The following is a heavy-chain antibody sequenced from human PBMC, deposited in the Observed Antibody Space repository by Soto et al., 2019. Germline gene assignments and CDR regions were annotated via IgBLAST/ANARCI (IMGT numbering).Heavy chain of an antibody. V-gene: IGHV3-21*01. D-gene: IGHD1-1*01. Sequence: EVQLVEAGGGLVQPGGSLKLSCAASGFTFSSYSMTWVREAPGKGLEWVSAISSSSSYIYYADSLKGRFTISRDNAKNSLSLQTNGLRVEDTAVHYCARAESTGTTLLDYWGQGTLVTVSS. CDR1: GFTFSSYS. CDR2: ISSSSSYI. CDR3: ARAESTGTTLLDY. J-gene: IGHJ4*02.